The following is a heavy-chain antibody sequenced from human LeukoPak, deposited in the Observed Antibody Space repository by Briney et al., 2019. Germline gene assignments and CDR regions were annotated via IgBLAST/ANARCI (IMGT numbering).Heavy chain of an antibody. J-gene: IGHJ4*02. CDR2: IKPNSGGT. Sequence: ASVKVSCKASGYTFTGSYMHWVRHAPGQGLEWMGRIKPNSGGTNYAQKFQGRVTMTRDTSISTAYMELSRLRSDDTAVYYCARLTAMATFDYWGQGTLVTVSS. CDR1: GYTFTGSY. CDR3: ARLTAMATFDY. V-gene: IGHV1-2*06. D-gene: IGHD5-18*01.